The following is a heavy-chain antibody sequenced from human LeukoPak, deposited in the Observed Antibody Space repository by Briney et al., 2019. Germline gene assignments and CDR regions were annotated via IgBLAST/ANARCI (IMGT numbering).Heavy chain of an antibody. J-gene: IGHJ5*02. Sequence: GTSVKVSCKASGFTFTSSAMQWVRQARGQRLDWIGWIVVGSGNTNYEQKFHERVTITRDMSTSTADMEPSSLRSEDTAVYYCAAGHWFDPWGQGTLVTVSS. V-gene: IGHV1-58*02. CDR1: GFTFTSSA. CDR2: IVVGSGNT. CDR3: AAGHWFDP.